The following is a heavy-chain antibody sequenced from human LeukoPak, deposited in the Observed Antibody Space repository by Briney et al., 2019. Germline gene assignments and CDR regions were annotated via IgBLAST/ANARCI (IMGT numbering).Heavy chain of an antibody. D-gene: IGHD3-22*01. Sequence: SETLSLTGAVYGGSFSGYYWTWIRQTPEKGLEWIGEMNPSGSTSYNPSLKSRVTISVDTSKNQFSLKLSSVTAADMAVYYCARGRQNVTMIVVVMTAVSYYLDVWGKGTTVTVS. J-gene: IGHJ6*03. CDR2: MNPSGST. CDR1: GGSFSGYY. CDR3: ARGRQNVTMIVVVMTAVSYYLDV. V-gene: IGHV4-34*01.